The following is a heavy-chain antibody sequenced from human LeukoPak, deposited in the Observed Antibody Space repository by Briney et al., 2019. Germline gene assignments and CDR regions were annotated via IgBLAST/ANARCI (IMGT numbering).Heavy chain of an antibody. V-gene: IGHV3-20*04. CDR3: ARREYYDSSGYYFDY. Sequence: PGGSLRLSCAASGFTFDDYGMSWVRKAPGKGLEWVSGINWHGGSTGYADSVKGRFTISRDNAKNSLYLQMNSLRAEDTAFYYCARREYYDSSGYYFDYWGQGTLVTVSS. D-gene: IGHD3-22*01. J-gene: IGHJ4*02. CDR2: INWHGGST. CDR1: GFTFDDYG.